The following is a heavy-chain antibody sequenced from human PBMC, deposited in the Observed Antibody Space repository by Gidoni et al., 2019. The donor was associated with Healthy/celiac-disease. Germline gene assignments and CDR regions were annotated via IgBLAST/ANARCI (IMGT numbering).Heavy chain of an antibody. Sequence: QLQLQESGPGLVKPSETLSLTCPVSGGSISSSSYYWGWIRQPPGKGLEWIGSIYYSGSTYYNPSLKSRVTISVDTSKNQFSLKLSSVTAADTAVYYCARRGVGQIYYFDYWGQGTLVTVSS. D-gene: IGHD1-26*01. CDR1: GGSISSSSYY. CDR2: IYYSGST. J-gene: IGHJ4*02. CDR3: ARRGVGQIYYFDY. V-gene: IGHV4-39*01.